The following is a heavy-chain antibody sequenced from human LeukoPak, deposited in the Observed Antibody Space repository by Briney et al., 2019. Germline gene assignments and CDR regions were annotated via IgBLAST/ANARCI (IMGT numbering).Heavy chain of an antibody. V-gene: IGHV4-31*03. D-gene: IGHD6-6*01. Sequence: SETLSLTCTVSSGSISSGGYYWSWIRQHPGKGLEWIGYIYYSGSTYYNPSLKSRVTISVDTSKNQFSLKLSSVTAADTAVYYCARERDSSSPSPVDAFDIWGQGTMVTVSS. CDR2: IYYSGST. CDR3: ARERDSSSPSPVDAFDI. J-gene: IGHJ3*02. CDR1: SGSISSGGYY.